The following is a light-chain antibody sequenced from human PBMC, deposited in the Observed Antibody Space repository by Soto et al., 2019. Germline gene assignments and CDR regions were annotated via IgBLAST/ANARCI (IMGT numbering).Light chain of an antibody. CDR2: AAS. Sequence: DIQMTQSPSSLSASVGDRVTITCRASQSIANYLNWYQQKPGKAPKLLILAASSLQSGVPSRFSGSGSGTDFTLTISSLQPEDFATYYCQQSYSTLGTFGPGTKPEFK. CDR1: QSIANY. V-gene: IGKV1-39*01. CDR3: QQSYSTLGT. J-gene: IGKJ3*01.